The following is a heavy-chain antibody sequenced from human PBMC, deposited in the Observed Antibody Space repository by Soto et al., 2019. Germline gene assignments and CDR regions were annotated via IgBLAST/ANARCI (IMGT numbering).Heavy chain of an antibody. CDR2: ISSSSSYI. CDR3: ARSDCTSTSCYVVWFDP. CDR1: GFSFSNYG. V-gene: IGHV3-21*01. Sequence: EVQLVESGGGLVKPGGSLRLSCAASGFSFSNYGMNWVRQAPGKGLEWVSSISSSSSYISYADSVKGRFTISRDNAKNSGYLQMTRLRAEDTAVYYCARSDCTSTSCYVVWFDPWGQGTLVTVSS. J-gene: IGHJ5*02. D-gene: IGHD2-2*01.